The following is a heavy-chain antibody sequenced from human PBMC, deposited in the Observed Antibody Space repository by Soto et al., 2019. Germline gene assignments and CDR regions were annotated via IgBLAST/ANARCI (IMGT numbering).Heavy chain of an antibody. CDR2: ISYSGNT. Sequence: SETLSLTCNVSGDSISSSSYHWGWIRQPPGKGLEWIGTISYSGNTYYKSSLKSRVTISVDTSKNQFSLKLSSVTAADTAVYYCASNRLVATSVWYWGQGTLVTVSS. D-gene: IGHD5-12*01. J-gene: IGHJ4*02. CDR1: GDSISSSSYH. V-gene: IGHV4-39*01. CDR3: ASNRLVATSVWY.